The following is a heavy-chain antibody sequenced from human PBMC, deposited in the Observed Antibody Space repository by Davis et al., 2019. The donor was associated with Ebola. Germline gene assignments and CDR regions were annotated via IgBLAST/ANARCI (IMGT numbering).Heavy chain of an antibody. D-gene: IGHD6-6*01. J-gene: IGHJ4*02. V-gene: IGHV1-8*01. CDR2: MNPNSGNT. CDR1: GYTFTSYD. Sequence: ASVKVSCKASGYTFTSYDINWVRQATGQGLEWMGWMNPNSGNTGYAQKFQERVTITRDMSTSTAYMELISLRSEDTAVYYCAAAIAARLPDYWGQGTLVTVSS. CDR3: AAAIAARLPDY.